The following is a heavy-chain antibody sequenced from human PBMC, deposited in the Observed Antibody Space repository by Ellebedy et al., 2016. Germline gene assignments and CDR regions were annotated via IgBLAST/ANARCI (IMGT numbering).Heavy chain of an antibody. CDR2: IVVGSGNT. Sequence: SVKVSXXASGFTCTSSAVQWVRQARGQRLEWIGWIVVGSGNTNYAQKFRERVTITRDMSTSTAYMELSSLRSEDTAVYYCAAATNSGSLLSYYYYGMDVWGQGTTVTVSS. V-gene: IGHV1-58*01. J-gene: IGHJ6*02. D-gene: IGHD1-26*01. CDR3: AAATNSGSLLSYYYYGMDV. CDR1: GFTCTSSA.